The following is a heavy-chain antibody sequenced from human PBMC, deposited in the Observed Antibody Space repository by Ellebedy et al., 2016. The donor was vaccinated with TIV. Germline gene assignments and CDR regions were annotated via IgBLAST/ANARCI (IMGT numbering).Heavy chain of an antibody. D-gene: IGHD5-18*01. Sequence: PGGSLRLSCAASGFTFSSNYLSWVRQAPGTALQWVSVLYSGGGTYYADSVKGRFTVSRDNSKNTLYLQMNSLRAEDTAVYYCARDGIAMGLDYWGQGTLVTVSS. CDR1: GFTFSSNY. J-gene: IGHJ4*02. CDR3: ARDGIAMGLDY. CDR2: LYSGGGT. V-gene: IGHV3-53*01.